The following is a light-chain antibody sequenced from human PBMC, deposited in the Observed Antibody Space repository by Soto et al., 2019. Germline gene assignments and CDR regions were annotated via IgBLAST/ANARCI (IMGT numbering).Light chain of an antibody. CDR1: QGISSA. CDR3: QQFNNYPPIT. CDR2: DAS. Sequence: IQLTQSPSSLSASVGDRVTITCRASQGISSALAWYQQKPGKAPKLLIYDASSLESGVPSRFSGSGSGTDFTLTISSLQPEDFATYYCQQFNNYPPITFGQGTRLEIK. J-gene: IGKJ5*01. V-gene: IGKV1D-13*01.